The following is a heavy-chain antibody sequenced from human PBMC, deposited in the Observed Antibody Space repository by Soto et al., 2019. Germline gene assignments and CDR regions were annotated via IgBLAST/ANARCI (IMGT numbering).Heavy chain of an antibody. CDR3: TRGTEKEYSVTAYAFDI. J-gene: IGHJ3*02. Sequence: QVQLVQYGAAVKKPGASVKVSCMASGYTFTSHDINWVRQAAGQGLEWMGWMNPDSGDAGFAQKFKGRVTMTRNTSITTAYMEMDSLRSEDTAVYYCTRGTEKEYSVTAYAFDIWGQGTVVTVSS. CDR2: MNPDSGDA. D-gene: IGHD2-21*02. V-gene: IGHV1-8*01. CDR1: GYTFTSHD.